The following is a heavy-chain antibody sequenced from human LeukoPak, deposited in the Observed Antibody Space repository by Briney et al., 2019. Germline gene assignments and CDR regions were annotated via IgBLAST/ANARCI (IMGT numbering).Heavy chain of an antibody. CDR3: ARVYSWPPAIDY. D-gene: IGHD2-15*01. CDR2: ISSSSSYI. V-gene: IGHV3-21*01. CDR1: GSPSSSNS. Sequence: GGSLNPSCPAFGSPSSSNSMNWVRKPPGKGREWVSSISSSSSYIYYADSVKGRFTISRDNAKNSLYLQMNSLRAEDTAVYYCARVYSWPPAIDYWGQGTLVTVSS. J-gene: IGHJ4*02.